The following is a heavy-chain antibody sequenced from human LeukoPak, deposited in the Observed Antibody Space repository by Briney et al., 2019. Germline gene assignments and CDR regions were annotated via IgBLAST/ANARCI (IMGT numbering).Heavy chain of an antibody. CDR3: ARALDYYDSSGYYRDRWFDP. CDR2: IYYSGST. Sequence: SETLSLTCTVSGGSISSGGYHWSWIRQHPGKGLEWIGYIYYSGSTYYNPSLKSRVTISVDTSKNQFSLKLSSVTAADTAVYYCARALDYYDSSGYYRDRWFDPWGQGTLVTVSS. D-gene: IGHD3-22*01. CDR1: GGSISSGGYH. V-gene: IGHV4-31*03. J-gene: IGHJ5*02.